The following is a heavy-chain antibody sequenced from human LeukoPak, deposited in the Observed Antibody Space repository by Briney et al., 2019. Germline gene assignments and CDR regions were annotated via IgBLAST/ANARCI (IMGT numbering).Heavy chain of an antibody. CDR3: AKIRGGSIVVVTHDAFDI. CDR2: ISYDGSNK. V-gene: IGHV3-30*18. D-gene: IGHD2-15*01. J-gene: IGHJ3*02. CDR1: GFSFSSYG. Sequence: PGGSLRLSCAASGFSFSSYGMHWVRQAPGKGLERVAVISYDGSNKYYADSVKGRFIISRDNSKNTLYLQMNSLRAVDTAMYYCAKIRGGSIVVVTHDAFDIWGQGTMVTVSS.